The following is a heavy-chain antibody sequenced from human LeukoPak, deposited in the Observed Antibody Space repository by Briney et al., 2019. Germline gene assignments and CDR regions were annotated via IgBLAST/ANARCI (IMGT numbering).Heavy chain of an antibody. D-gene: IGHD6-19*01. CDR2: IYYSGNT. J-gene: IGHJ3*02. V-gene: IGHV4-59*01. Sequence: SETLSLTCTVSGGSISTYYWSWIRQPPGKGLEWIGYIYYSGNTNYNPSLKSRVTISVDTSKNQFSLKLSSVTAADTAVYYCASRLAVAGWSIWGQGTMVTVSS. CDR3: ASRLAVAGWSI. CDR1: GGSISTYY.